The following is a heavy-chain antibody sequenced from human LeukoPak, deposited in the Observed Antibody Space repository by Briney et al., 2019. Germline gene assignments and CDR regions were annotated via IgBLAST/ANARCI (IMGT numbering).Heavy chain of an antibody. CDR3: AKDLSFGSGVALDV. V-gene: IGHV3-23*01. J-gene: IGHJ6*02. D-gene: IGHD3-10*01. CDR2: ITGRSTVT. Sequence: QAGGSLRLSCAASGFTFSSYSMNWVRQAPGKGLEWVAAITGRSTVTFYADSVKGRSTISRDNSNNTVYLQMNSLRADDAAIYYCAKDLSFGSGVALDVWGQGTTVTVSS. CDR1: GFTFSSYS.